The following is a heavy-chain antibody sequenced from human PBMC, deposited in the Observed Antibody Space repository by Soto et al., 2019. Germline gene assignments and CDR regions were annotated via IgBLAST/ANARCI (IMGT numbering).Heavy chain of an antibody. J-gene: IGHJ4*02. V-gene: IGHV3-66*01. CDR2: ITVGDVT. D-gene: IGHD4-4*01. CDR3: AGGRDYSKGGDH. Sequence: EVQLVDSGGGLVQPGGSLRLSCAASGFSVSNYHMNWVRQAPVKGPEWVSIITVGDVTYYADSVKGRFTISRDISRNTGYLQMNSLRGYNTAVYYCAGGRDYSKGGDHWGQGTVVIVPS. CDR1: GFSVSNYH.